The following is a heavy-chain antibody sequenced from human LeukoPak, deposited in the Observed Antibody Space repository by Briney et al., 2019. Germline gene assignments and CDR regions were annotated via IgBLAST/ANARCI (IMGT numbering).Heavy chain of an antibody. CDR3: AKHYDDFTSFFDS. CDR1: GFTFHNYA. V-gene: IGHV3-23*01. CDR2: INGRCDRT. J-gene: IGHJ4*02. D-gene: IGHD4-17*01. Sequence: GGSLRLSCAASGFTFHNYAMSWVRQAPGKGLEWVSCINGRCDRTYYADSVKGRFTISRDNSKNTLSLQVNSLRAEDTAVYHCAKHYDDFTSFFDSWGQGTVVTVSS.